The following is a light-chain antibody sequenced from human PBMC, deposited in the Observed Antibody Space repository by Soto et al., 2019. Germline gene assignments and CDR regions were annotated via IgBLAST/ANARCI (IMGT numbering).Light chain of an antibody. V-gene: IGKV3D-15*01. J-gene: IGKJ5*01. CDR2: GAS. CDR1: QSVSSD. CDR3: QQYNNWPPIT. Sequence: IVMPQSTATLSVSPGERATLSCRASQSVSSDLAWYQQKPGQAPRLLIYGASTRAAGIPARFSGSGSGTEFTLTISSLQSEDIAVYYCQQYNNWPPITFGQGTRLEI.